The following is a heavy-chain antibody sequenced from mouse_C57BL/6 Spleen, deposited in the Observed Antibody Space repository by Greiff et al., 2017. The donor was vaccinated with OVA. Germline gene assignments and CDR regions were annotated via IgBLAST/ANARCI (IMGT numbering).Heavy chain of an antibody. Sequence: QVQLQQPGAELVKPGASVKLSCKASGYTFTSYWMQWVKQRPGQGLEWIGEIDPSDSYTNYNQKFKGKATLTVDTSSSTAYMQLSSLTSEDSAVYYGARSVQVVSVYYNAMDYWGQGTSVTVSS. J-gene: IGHJ4*01. CDR3: ARSVQVVSVYYNAMDY. V-gene: IGHV1-50*01. CDR1: GYTFTSYW. D-gene: IGHD1-1*01. CDR2: IDPSDSYT.